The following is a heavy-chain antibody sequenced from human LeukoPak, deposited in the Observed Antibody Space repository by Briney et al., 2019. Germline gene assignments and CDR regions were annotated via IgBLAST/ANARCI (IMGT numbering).Heavy chain of an antibody. D-gene: IGHD4-23*01. J-gene: IGHJ4*02. CDR1: GFTFSSYG. Sequence: GGSLRLSCAASGFTFSSYGMHWVRQAPGKGLEWVAFIRYDFNKYYADSVKGRFTISRDNSKNTLSLQMNSLRVEDTALYYCTKDLRYYYADNHSEMDEHDYWGQGTLVTVSS. CDR3: TKDLRYYYADNHSEMDEHDY. V-gene: IGHV3-30*02. CDR2: IRYDFNK.